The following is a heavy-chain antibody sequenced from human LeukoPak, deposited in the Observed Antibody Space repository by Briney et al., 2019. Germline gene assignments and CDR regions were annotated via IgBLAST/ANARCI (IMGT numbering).Heavy chain of an antibody. CDR3: ARGGGIAVAGLYY. CDR2: IYYSGST. CDR1: GGSISSYY. Sequence: SETLSLTCTVSGGSISSYYWSWLRQPPGKGLEWIGYIYYSGSTNYNPSLKSRVTISVDTSKNQFSLKLSSVTAADTAVYYCARGGGIAVAGLYYWGQGTLVTVSS. D-gene: IGHD6-19*01. J-gene: IGHJ4*02. V-gene: IGHV4-59*01.